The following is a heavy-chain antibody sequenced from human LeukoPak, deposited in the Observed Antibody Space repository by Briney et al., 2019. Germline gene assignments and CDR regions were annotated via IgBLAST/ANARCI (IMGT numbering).Heavy chain of an antibody. D-gene: IGHD3-10*01. Sequence: PSETLSLTCTVSGGSISSYYWSWIRQPPGKGLEWIGDIYYSGSTNYNRSLKSRVTISVDTSKNQFSLKLSYVTAADTAVYYCARESKYYYGSGSYYGWFDPWGQGTLVTVSS. CDR2: IYYSGST. V-gene: IGHV4-59*01. CDR3: ARESKYYYGSGSYYGWFDP. J-gene: IGHJ5*02. CDR1: GGSISSYY.